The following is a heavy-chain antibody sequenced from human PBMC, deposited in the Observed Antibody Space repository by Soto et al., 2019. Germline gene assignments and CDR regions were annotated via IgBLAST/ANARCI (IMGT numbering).Heavy chain of an antibody. Sequence: PGGSLRLSCAAAGFTFSNAWMSWVRQAPGKGLEWVGLIKSKTDGGTTDYAAPVKGRFTISRDDSKNTLYLQMNSLKTEDTAVYYCTEDLGLSGAFDIWGQGTMVTGSS. CDR3: TEDLGLSGAFDI. CDR1: GFTFSNAW. J-gene: IGHJ3*02. V-gene: IGHV3-15*01. CDR2: IKSKTDGGTT. D-gene: IGHD7-27*01.